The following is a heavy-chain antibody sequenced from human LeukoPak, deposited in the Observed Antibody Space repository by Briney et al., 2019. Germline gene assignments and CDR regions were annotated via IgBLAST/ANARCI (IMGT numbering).Heavy chain of an antibody. Sequence: ASVKVSCKASGYTFTGYAMNWVRQAPGQGLEWMGWINTNTGNPTYAQGFTGRFVFSLDTSVSTAYLQISSLKAEDTAVYYCARVKEGGSGYYIGYYYYYMDVWGKGTTVTVSS. CDR3: ARVKEGGSGYYIGYYYYYMDV. V-gene: IGHV7-4-1*02. CDR1: GYTFTGYA. J-gene: IGHJ6*03. D-gene: IGHD3-3*01. CDR2: INTNTGNP.